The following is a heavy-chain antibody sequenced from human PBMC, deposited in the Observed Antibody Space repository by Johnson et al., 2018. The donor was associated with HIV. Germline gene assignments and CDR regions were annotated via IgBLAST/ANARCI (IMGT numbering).Heavy chain of an antibody. D-gene: IGHD3-22*01. Sequence: QMLLVESGGGVVQPGRSLRLSCAASGFTFSSYAMHWVRQAPGKGLEWVAVISYDGSSKYYADSVKGRFTISRDNSKNTLYLQMNSLRVEDTAVYYCAKEGGRITMIVVEPDAFDIWGQGTMVTVSS. CDR2: ISYDGSSK. CDR1: GFTFSSYA. V-gene: IGHV3-30*04. CDR3: AKEGGRITMIVVEPDAFDI. J-gene: IGHJ3*02.